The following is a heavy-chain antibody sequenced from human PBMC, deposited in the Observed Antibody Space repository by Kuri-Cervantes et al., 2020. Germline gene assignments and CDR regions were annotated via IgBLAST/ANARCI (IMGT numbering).Heavy chain of an antibody. CDR1: GFTFSSYG. CDR3: AKELRPSGATLGFDY. J-gene: IGHJ4*02. D-gene: IGHD4-17*01. Sequence: GGSLRLSCAASGFTFSSYGMHWVRQAPGKGLEWVAVISYDGSNKYYADSVKGRFTISRDNSKNTLYLQMNSLRAEDTAVYYCAKELRPSGATLGFDYWGQGALVTVSS. CDR2: ISYDGSNK. V-gene: IGHV3-30*18.